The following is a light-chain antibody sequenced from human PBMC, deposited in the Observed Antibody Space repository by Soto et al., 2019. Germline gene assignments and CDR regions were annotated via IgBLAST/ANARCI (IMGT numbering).Light chain of an antibody. V-gene: IGKV3-11*01. J-gene: IGKJ5*01. CDR1: QSLSNNY. Sequence: VLTQSPAPLSLSPGERATLSCRASQSLSNNYLAWYQEKPGQSPRLLFYGASNRATGIPARFSGSGSGTDFTLTISSLEPEDFAVYYCQQRSNSITFGQGTRLEIK. CDR3: QQRSNSIT. CDR2: GAS.